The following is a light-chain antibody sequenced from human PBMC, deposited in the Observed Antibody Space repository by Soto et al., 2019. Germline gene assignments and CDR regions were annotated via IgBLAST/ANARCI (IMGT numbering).Light chain of an antibody. V-gene: IGKV1-5*03. CDR1: QTISSW. J-gene: IGKJ1*01. CDR3: QQFNNWPRT. Sequence: DIQMTQSPSTLSGSVGDRFTMXXRASQTISSWLAWYQQKPGKAPKXVIYKASTLKSGVPSRFSGSGSGTEFTLTISSLQSEDFAVYYCQQFNNWPRTFGQGTKVDIK. CDR2: KAS.